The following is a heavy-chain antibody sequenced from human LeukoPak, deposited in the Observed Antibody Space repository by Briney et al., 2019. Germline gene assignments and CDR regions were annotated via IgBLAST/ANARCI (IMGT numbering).Heavy chain of an antibody. V-gene: IGHV3-48*03. J-gene: IGHJ2*01. CDR3: ARDWNWYFDL. CDR1: GFTFSSYE. CDR2: ISSSGSTI. D-gene: IGHD3-3*01. Sequence: GGSLRLSCAASGFTFSSYEMNWVRQAPGKGLEWVSYISSSGSTIYYADSVKGRFTISRDNAKNSLYLQMNSLRADDTAIYYCARDWNWYFDLWGRGTLVTVSS.